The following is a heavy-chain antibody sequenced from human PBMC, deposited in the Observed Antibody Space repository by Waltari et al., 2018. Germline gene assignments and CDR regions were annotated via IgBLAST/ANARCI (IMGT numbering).Heavy chain of an antibody. Sequence: TTDNPSLKSRVIISVDTSKNQLSLKLTAVTAVDTAVYYCARGRGEIWDDVFGPAGFDPWGQGTLVTVSS. CDR2: T. V-gene: IGHV4-59*09. D-gene: IGHD3-16*01. J-gene: IGHJ5*02. CDR3: ARGRGEIWDDVFGPAGFDP.